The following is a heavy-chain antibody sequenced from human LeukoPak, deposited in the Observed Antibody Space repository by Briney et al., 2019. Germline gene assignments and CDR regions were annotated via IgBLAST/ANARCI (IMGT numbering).Heavy chain of an antibody. CDR3: ASLDSSSAGNWFDP. Sequence: GGSLRLSCATSGFTFSSYSMNWVRQAPGKGLEWVSYISSNSSTIYYADSVKGRFTISRDNAKNSLYLQMNSLRAEDTAVYYCASLDSSSAGNWFDPWGQGTLVTVSS. D-gene: IGHD6-6*01. CDR2: ISSNSSTI. J-gene: IGHJ5*02. CDR1: GFTFSSYS. V-gene: IGHV3-48*04.